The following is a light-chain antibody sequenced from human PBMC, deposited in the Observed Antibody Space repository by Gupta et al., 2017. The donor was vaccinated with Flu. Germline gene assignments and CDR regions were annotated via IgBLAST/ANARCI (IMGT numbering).Light chain of an antibody. J-gene: IGLJ3*02. CDR3: MIWPSEGANWV. CDR2: YYSDSDK. V-gene: IGLV5-37*01. Sequence: QPVLSQPPSSSASPGDSARLTCTLPRDISVGDYNIYWYQQKAGSPPKYLLYYYSDSDKGQGSGVPSRFSGSKDTSANTAILLISGLRSEDEADYYCMIWPSEGANWVFGGGTKLTVL. CDR1: RDISVGDYN.